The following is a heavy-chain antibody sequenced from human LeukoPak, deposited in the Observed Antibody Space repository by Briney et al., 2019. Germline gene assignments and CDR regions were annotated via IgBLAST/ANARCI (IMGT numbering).Heavy chain of an antibody. Sequence: SGPGLVKPSETLSLTCTVSGGSVSSGSYYWSWIRQPPGKGLEWIGYIYYSGSTNYNPSLKSRVTISVDTSKNQFSLKLSSVTAADTAVYYCARQAGGYSYGYPYYYGMDVWGQGTTVTVSS. CDR3: ARQAGGYSYGYPYYYGMDV. CDR1: GGSVSSGSYY. CDR2: IYYSGST. J-gene: IGHJ6*02. D-gene: IGHD5-18*01. V-gene: IGHV4-61*01.